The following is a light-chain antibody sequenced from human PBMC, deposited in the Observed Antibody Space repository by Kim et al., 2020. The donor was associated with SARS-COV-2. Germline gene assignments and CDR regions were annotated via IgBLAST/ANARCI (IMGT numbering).Light chain of an antibody. J-gene: IGLJ2*01. Sequence: TTISCTGTSSDVGGYNYVSWYQQHPGKAPKLMIYDVSNRPSGVSNRFSGSKSGNTASLTISGLQAEDEADYYCSSYTSSSTLGVVFGGGTQLTVL. CDR3: SSYTSSSTLGVV. V-gene: IGLV2-14*03. CDR1: SSDVGGYNY. CDR2: DVS.